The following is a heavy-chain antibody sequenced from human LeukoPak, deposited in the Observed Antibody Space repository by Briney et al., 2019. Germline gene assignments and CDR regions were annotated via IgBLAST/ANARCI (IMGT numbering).Heavy chain of an antibody. Sequence: SGPTLVNPTQTLTLTCTFSGFSPSTSGVGVGWLRQPPEKALEWLALIYWDDDKRYSPSLKSRLTITKDTSKNQVVLTMTNMDPVDTATYYCAHTSGQWPAHDFWGQGTLVTVSS. J-gene: IGHJ4*02. V-gene: IGHV2-5*02. CDR3: AHTSGQWPAHDF. CDR1: GFSPSTSGVG. D-gene: IGHD6-19*01. CDR2: IYWDDDK.